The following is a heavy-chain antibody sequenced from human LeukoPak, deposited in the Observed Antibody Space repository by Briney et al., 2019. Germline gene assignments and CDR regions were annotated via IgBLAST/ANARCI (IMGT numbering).Heavy chain of an antibody. Sequence: PSETLSLTCTVSGGSISSYYWSWIRQPPGKGLEWIGYIYYSGSTNYNPPLKSRVTISVDTSKNQFSLKLSSGTAADTAVYYCGRLHRSTSRTFDPWGQGTLVTVPS. D-gene: IGHD2-2*01. CDR1: GGSISSYY. CDR2: IYYSGST. CDR3: GRLHRSTSRTFDP. J-gene: IGHJ5*02. V-gene: IGHV4-59*08.